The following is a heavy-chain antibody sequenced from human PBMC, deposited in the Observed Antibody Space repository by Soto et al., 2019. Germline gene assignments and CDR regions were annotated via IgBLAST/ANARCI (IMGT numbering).Heavy chain of an antibody. V-gene: IGHV3-30*18. D-gene: IGHD2-15*01. CDR3: AKDPGCSGGSSYPLFQSYYYYGMDV. CDR1: GFTFSSYG. Sequence: QVQLVESGGGVVQPGRSLRLSCAASGFTFSSYGMHWVRQAPGKGLEWVAVISYDGSNKYYADSVKGRFTISRDNSKNTLYLHMNSLRAEDTAVYYCAKDPGCSGGSSYPLFQSYYYYGMDVCGQGTTVTVSS. J-gene: IGHJ6*02. CDR2: ISYDGSNK.